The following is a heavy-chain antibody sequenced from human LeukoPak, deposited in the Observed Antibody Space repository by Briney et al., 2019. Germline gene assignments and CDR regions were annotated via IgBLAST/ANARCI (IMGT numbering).Heavy chain of an antibody. CDR3: ARAPPPTVTFIYSYYMDV. CDR1: GFTFDDYA. D-gene: IGHD4-17*01. CDR2: ISWNSGSI. Sequence: GGSLRLSCAASGFTFDDYAMHWVRQAPGKGLEWVSGISWNSGSIGYADSVKGRFTISRDNAQNSLYLQMNSLRAEDTAVYYCARAPPPTVTFIYSYYMDVWGKGTTVTVSS. J-gene: IGHJ6*03. V-gene: IGHV3-9*01.